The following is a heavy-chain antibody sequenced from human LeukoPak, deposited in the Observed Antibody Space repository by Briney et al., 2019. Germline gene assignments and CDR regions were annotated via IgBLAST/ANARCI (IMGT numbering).Heavy chain of an antibody. Sequence: ASVKVSCKASGYTFTSYYMHWVRQAPGQGLEWMGIINPSGGSTSYAQKFQGRVTMARDTSTSTVYMELSSLRSEDTAVYYCARAGELGNWFDPWGQGTLVTVSS. V-gene: IGHV1-46*01. J-gene: IGHJ5*02. CDR2: INPSGGST. CDR3: ARAGELGNWFDP. D-gene: IGHD1-26*01. CDR1: GYTFTSYY.